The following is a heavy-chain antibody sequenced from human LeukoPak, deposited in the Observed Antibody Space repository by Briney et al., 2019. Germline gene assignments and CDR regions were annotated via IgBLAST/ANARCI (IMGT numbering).Heavy chain of an antibody. J-gene: IGHJ5*02. CDR3: ARACCSSTSCYTPWFDP. CDR1: GYTFTSYG. V-gene: IGHV1-18*01. CDR2: ISAYNGNT. Sequence: ASVKVSCKASGYTFTSYGISWVRQAPGQGLEWMGWISAYNGNTNYAQKLQGRVTMTTDTSTSTAYMELWSLRSDDTAVYYCARACCSSTSCYTPWFDPWGQGTLVTVSS. D-gene: IGHD2-2*02.